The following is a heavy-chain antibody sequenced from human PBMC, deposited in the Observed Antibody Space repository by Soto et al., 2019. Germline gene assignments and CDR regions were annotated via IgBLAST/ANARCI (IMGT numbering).Heavy chain of an antibody. Sequence: PXESLKISCKGCGYSFTSYWIGWVRQMPGKGLEWMGIIYPGDSDTRYSPSFQGQVTISADKSISTAYLQWSSLKASDTAMYYCARSTAPRYCSGGSCYSVFWFDPWGQGTLVTVS. J-gene: IGHJ5*02. V-gene: IGHV5-51*01. CDR3: ARSTAPRYCSGGSCYSVFWFDP. D-gene: IGHD2-15*01. CDR1: GYSFTSYW. CDR2: IYPGDSDT.